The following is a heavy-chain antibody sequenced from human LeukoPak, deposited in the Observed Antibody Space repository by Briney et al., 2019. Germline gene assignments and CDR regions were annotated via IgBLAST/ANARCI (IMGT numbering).Heavy chain of an antibody. CDR2: ISGSGGST. J-gene: IGHJ4*02. CDR3: AKARGGYGSGY. CDR1: GFTFSSYA. Sequence: GGSLRLSCAASGFTFSSYAMSWVRQAPGKGLEWVSAISGSGGSTYYADSVKGRFTTSRDNSKNTLYLQMNSLRAEDTAVYYCAKARGGYGSGYWGQGTLVIVSS. V-gene: IGHV3-23*01. D-gene: IGHD3-10*01.